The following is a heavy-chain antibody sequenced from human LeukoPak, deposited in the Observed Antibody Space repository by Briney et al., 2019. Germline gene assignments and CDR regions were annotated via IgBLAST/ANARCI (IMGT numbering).Heavy chain of an antibody. Sequence: SETLSLTCAVYDGPFSGYYWSWIRQPPGKGLEWIGDIYYSGSTNYNPSLKSRVTISVDTSKNQFSLRLSSVTAADTAVYYSARLASGSYGPLTPFDYWGQGTLVTVSS. CDR1: DGPFSGYY. CDR2: IYYSGST. J-gene: IGHJ4*02. V-gene: IGHV4-59*08. CDR3: ARLASGSYGPLTPFDY. D-gene: IGHD1-26*01.